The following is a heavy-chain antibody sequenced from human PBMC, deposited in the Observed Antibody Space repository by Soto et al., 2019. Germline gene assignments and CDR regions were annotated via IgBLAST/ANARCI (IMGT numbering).Heavy chain of an antibody. J-gene: IGHJ3*02. CDR1: GFTFSDYS. CDR3: ARGLNAFDI. Sequence: GGSLRLSCAASGFTFSDYSMNWVRQAPGRGLEWVSYISSSSFTIHYADSVEGRFAISRDNAKNSLYLQMNSLRAEGTAVYYCARGLNAFDIWGQGTMVTV. CDR2: ISSSSFTI. V-gene: IGHV3-48*01.